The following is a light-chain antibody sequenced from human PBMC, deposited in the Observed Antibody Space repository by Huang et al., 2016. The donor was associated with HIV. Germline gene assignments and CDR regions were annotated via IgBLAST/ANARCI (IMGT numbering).Light chain of an antibody. CDR1: QTINSY. CDR2: AAS. J-gene: IGKJ3*01. Sequence: DIQMTQSPSSLSASVGDRVTITCRASQTINSYLNWYQQRPGKAPKHLIYAASSLQSGVPSRFSGSGSGTDFTLTISSLQPEDFATYYCQQSYRTPFTFGPGTKVDIK. V-gene: IGKV1-39*01. CDR3: QQSYRTPFT.